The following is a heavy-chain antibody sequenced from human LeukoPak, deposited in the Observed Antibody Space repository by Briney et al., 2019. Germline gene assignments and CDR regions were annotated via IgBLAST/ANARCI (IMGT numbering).Heavy chain of an antibody. D-gene: IGHD2-8*01. CDR2: INPSGGST. V-gene: IGHV1-46*01. Sequence: ASVKVSCKASGYTFTSYYLYWVRQAPGQGLEWMGIINPSGGSTNYAQKFQGRVTMTRDTSKNQFSLKLSSVTAADTAVYYCAREIALMVYTIIGSWFDPWGQGTLVTVSS. CDR3: AREIALMVYTIIGSWFDP. CDR1: GYTFTSYY. J-gene: IGHJ5*02.